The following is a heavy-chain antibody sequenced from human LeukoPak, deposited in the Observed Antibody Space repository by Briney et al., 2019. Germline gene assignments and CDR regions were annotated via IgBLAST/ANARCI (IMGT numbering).Heavy chain of an antibody. CDR1: GGSISSSSYY. V-gene: IGHV4-39*07. J-gene: IGHJ5*02. Sequence: PSETLSLTCTVSGGSISSSSYYWGWIRQPPGMGLEGIGSIYDSGGTYYNPSLKSRVTISVDTSKNQFSPKLSSVTAADTAVYSCARVAPTRFLEWLLPLGPWGQGTPVTVSS. CDR2: IYDSGGT. D-gene: IGHD3-3*01. CDR3: ARVAPTRFLEWLLPLGP.